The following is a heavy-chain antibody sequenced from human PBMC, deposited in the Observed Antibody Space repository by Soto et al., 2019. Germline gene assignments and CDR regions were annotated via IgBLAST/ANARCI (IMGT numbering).Heavy chain of an antibody. V-gene: IGHV1-18*01. CDR1: GYTFTSYG. CDR2: ISAYNGDT. CDR3: ARAPAAAANFDH. Sequence: QVQLVQSGAEVKKPGASVKVSCKASGYTFTSYGISWVRQAPGQGLEWMGWISAYNGDTNYAQNFQGRVTMTTDTSTSTAYMEVRSLRADDTAVYYCARAPAAAANFDHWGQGTLVTVSS. J-gene: IGHJ4*02. D-gene: IGHD6-13*01.